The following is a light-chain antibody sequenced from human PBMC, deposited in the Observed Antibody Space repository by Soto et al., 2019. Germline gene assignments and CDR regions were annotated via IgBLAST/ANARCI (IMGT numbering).Light chain of an antibody. CDR1: QSISSY. J-gene: IGKJ1*01. V-gene: IGKV1-39*01. Sequence: DIQMTQSTSSLSASVGDRFTITCRASQSISSYLNWYQQKPGKAPNLLIYTASSLQSGVPSRFSGSGSGTDFTLTISSLQPQDFATYYCQQSYSTPPWTFGQGTKVDIK. CDR3: QQSYSTPPWT. CDR2: TAS.